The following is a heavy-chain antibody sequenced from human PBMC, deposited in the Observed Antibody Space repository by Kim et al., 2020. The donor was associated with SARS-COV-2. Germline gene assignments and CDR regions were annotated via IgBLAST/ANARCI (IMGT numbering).Heavy chain of an antibody. D-gene: IGHD2-15*01. CDR3: VRENYWAFDI. Sequence: GGSLRLSCATSGFTLSLYSMNWVRQSPGKGLEWVSHISGTGTITKHADSVRGRFTISRDNAKNSLFLQMNGLRAEDTAVYYCVRENYWAFDIWGQGAMV. CDR1: GFTLSLYS. CDR2: ISGTGTIT. V-gene: IGHV3-48*04. J-gene: IGHJ3*02.